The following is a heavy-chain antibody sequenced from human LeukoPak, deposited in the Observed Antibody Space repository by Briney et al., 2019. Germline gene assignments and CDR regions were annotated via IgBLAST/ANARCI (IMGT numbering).Heavy chain of an antibody. J-gene: IGHJ4*02. D-gene: IGHD5-18*01. CDR2: ISYDGSNK. CDR1: GFTFSSYA. CDR3: ARSQLWSYFDY. Sequence: GGSLRLSCAASGFTFSSYAMHWVRQAPGKGLEWVAVISYDGSNKYYADSVKGRFTISRDNSKNTLYLQMNSLRAEDTAVYYCARSQLWSYFDYWGQGTLVTVSS. V-gene: IGHV3-30-3*01.